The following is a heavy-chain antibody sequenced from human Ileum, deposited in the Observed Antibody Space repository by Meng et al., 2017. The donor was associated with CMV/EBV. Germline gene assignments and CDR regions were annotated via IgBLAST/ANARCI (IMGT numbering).Heavy chain of an antibody. D-gene: IGHD1-1*01. CDR1: GDTFNTYT. Sequence: SVKVSCKALGDTFNTYTFNWVRQAPGQGLVWMGRVIPVLNMADSAQNFQGRVTIIADRSTSTVYLELTSLRSDDTAVYYCATSTATTSNWRRVWNLWGQGTEVTVSS. J-gene: IGHJ4*02. CDR2: VIPVLNMA. V-gene: IGHV1-69*02. CDR3: ATSTATTSNWRRVWNL.